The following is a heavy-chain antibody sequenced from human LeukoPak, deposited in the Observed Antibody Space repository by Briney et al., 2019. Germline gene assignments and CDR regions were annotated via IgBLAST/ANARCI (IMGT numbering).Heavy chain of an antibody. CDR3: ARVRGGSGGYYSLDY. CDR1: GGSISSYY. CDR2: IYYSGST. V-gene: IGHV4-59*01. J-gene: IGHJ4*02. Sequence: KPSETLSLTCTVSGGSISSYYWSWIRQPPGKGLEWIGYIYYSGSTNYNPSLKSRVTISVDTSKNQFSLKLSSVTAADTAVYYCARVRGGSGGYYSLDYWGQGTLVTVSS. D-gene: IGHD3-22*01.